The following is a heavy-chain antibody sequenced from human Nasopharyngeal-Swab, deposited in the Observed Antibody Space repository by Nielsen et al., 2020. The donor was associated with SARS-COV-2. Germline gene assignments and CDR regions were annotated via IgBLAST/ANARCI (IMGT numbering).Heavy chain of an antibody. D-gene: IGHD4-17*01. V-gene: IGHV3-48*04. CDR3: ASGGYGDYDAYYYGMDV. CDR2: ISSSGSTI. CDR1: GFTFSSYS. J-gene: IGHJ6*02. Sequence: GESLKISCAASGFTFSSYSMNWVRQAPGKGLEWVSSISSSGSTIYYADSVKGRFTISRDNAKNSLYLQMNSLRAEDTAVYYCASGGYGDYDAYYYGMDVWGQGTTVTVSS.